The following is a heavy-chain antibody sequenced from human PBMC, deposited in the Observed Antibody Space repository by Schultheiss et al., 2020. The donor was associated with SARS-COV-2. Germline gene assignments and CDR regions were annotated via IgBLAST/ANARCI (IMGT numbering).Heavy chain of an antibody. D-gene: IGHD1-1*01. J-gene: IGHJ4*02. CDR2: ISYDGSNK. CDR1: GFTFSSYA. Sequence: GGSLRLSCAASGFTFSSYAMHWVRQAPGKGLEWVAVISYDGSNKYYADSVKGRFTISRDNAKNSLYLQMNSLRAEDTAVYYCARQTGVFDYWGQGTLVTVSS. V-gene: IGHV3-30-3*01. CDR3: ARQTGVFDY.